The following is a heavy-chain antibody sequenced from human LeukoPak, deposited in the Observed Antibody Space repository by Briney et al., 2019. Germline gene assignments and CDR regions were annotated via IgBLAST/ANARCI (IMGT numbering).Heavy chain of an antibody. V-gene: IGHV3-21*04. D-gene: IGHD3-10*01. J-gene: IGHJ4*02. CDR3: ASGGMGARKYYSDPFHY. CDR2: ISSSSSYI. CDR1: GFTFSSYS. Sequence: GGSLRLSCAASGFTFSSYSMNWVRQAPGKGLEWVSSISSSSSYIYYADSVRGRFTISRDSSKNTVCLQMNSLRAEDTAVYYCASGGMGARKYYSDPFHYWGQGTLVTVSS.